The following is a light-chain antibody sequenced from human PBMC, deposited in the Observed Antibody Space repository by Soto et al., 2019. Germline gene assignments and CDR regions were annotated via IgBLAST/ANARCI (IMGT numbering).Light chain of an antibody. CDR3: QEYSRD. J-gene: IGKJ4*01. CDR1: RDISTW. Sequence: DIQMTQSPSTLSASVGDRVTITCRASRDISTWLAWYQQKPGKAPKVLIYEASNLESGVPSRFSGSGSGTECTRTISSLQPDDFATYYCQEYSRDFGGGTRVEIK. V-gene: IGKV1-5*01. CDR2: EAS.